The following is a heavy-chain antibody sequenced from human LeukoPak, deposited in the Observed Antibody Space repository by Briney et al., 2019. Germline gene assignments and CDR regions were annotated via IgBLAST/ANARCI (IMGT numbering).Heavy chain of an antibody. CDR3: AKDLYDSPFDY. V-gene: IGHV3-30*18. CDR2: ITYDGSNK. D-gene: IGHD3-22*01. CDR1: GFSFKDYN. J-gene: IGHJ4*02. Sequence: PGGSLRLSCVASGFSFKDYNIHWVRQAPGKGLEWVAVITYDGSNKYYTDSVKGRFTISRDNSKSTLYLQMNSLRAEDTAVYYCAKDLYDSPFDYWGQGTLVTVSS.